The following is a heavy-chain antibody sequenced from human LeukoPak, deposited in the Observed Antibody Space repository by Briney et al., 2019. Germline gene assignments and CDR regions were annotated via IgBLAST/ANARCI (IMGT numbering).Heavy chain of an antibody. Sequence: GRSLRLSCAASGFTFSSYGMHWVRLAPGTGLEWVAVISYDGSNKYYADSVKGRFTISRDNSKNTLYLQMNSLRAEDTAVYYCAKSYGDDDAFDIWGQGTMVTVSS. V-gene: IGHV3-30*18. D-gene: IGHD4-17*01. J-gene: IGHJ3*02. CDR1: GFTFSSYG. CDR3: AKSYGDDDAFDI. CDR2: ISYDGSNK.